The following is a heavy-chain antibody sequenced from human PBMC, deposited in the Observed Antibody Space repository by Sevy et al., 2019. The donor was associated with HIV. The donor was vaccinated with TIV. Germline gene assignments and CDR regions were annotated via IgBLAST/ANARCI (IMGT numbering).Heavy chain of an antibody. J-gene: IGHJ4*02. CDR1: GGSITPYH. CDR2: IHYSGKT. Sequence: SETLSLTCTVSGGSITPYHWTWIRQPPGKGLEWIGYIHYSGKTDFNPSLKSRLSISLDMSKNQFFLKLSAMTAADTAVYFCARSYFGFGEFRNDHWGQGTLVTVSS. V-gene: IGHV4-59*01. CDR3: ARSYFGFGEFRNDH. D-gene: IGHD3-10*01.